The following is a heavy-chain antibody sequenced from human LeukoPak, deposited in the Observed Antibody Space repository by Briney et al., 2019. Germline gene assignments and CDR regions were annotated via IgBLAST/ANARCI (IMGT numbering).Heavy chain of an antibody. Sequence: SETLSLTCTVSGGSISSYYWSWIRQPAGKGLEWIGRIYTSGSTNYNPSLKSRVTMSVDTSKNQFSLKLSSVTAADTAVYYCARVGDFWSGYYYFDYWGQGTLVTVSS. CDR3: ARVGDFWSGYYYFDY. V-gene: IGHV4-4*07. J-gene: IGHJ4*02. CDR1: GGSISSYY. D-gene: IGHD3-3*01. CDR2: IYTSGST.